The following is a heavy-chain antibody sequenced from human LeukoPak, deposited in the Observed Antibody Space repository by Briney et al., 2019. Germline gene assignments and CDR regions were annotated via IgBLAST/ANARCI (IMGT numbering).Heavy chain of an antibody. D-gene: IGHD5-18*01. CDR1: GFTFSSYE. CDR3: ARADWDTAMIDY. Sequence: PGGSLRLSCAASGFTFSSYEMNWVRQAPGKGLEWLSYISSSGSPIYYADSVKGRFTISRDNAKNSLYLQMNSLRAEDTAVYYCARADWDTAMIDYWGQGTLVTVSS. V-gene: IGHV3-48*03. J-gene: IGHJ4*02. CDR2: ISSSGSPI.